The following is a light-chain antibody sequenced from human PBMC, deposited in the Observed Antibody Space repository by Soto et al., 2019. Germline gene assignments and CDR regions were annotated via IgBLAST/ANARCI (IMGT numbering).Light chain of an antibody. CDR3: QKYDGVPQ. CDR1: QDITNH. CDR2: GAS. V-gene: IGKV1-33*01. J-gene: IGKJ3*01. Sequence: DIQMTQSPSSLSASVGDTVTITCQASQDITNHLNWYQHKPGKAPNLLIYGASHLETGVPSRFTGSGSGTYFTLTISSLQSEDIATYYCQKYDGVPQFGPGTRVDF.